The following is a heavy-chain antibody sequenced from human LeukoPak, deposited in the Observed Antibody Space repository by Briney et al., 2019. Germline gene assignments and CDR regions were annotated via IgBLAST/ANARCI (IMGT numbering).Heavy chain of an antibody. J-gene: IGHJ5*02. CDR3: ATNFMVRGVPNWFDP. CDR1: GYSFASYW. CDR2: IYPGDSET. D-gene: IGHD3-10*01. Sequence: GESLKISCKGSGYSFASYWIGWVRQMPGKGLEWMGIIYPGDSETRYSPSFQGQVTTSADKSISTAFLHWSSLKASDTAMYYCATNFMVRGVPNWFDPWGQGTLVTVSS. V-gene: IGHV5-51*01.